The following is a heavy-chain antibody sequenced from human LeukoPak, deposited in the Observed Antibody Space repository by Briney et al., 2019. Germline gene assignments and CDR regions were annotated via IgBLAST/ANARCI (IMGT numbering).Heavy chain of an antibody. CDR3: AAIHSSSWYDY. J-gene: IGHJ4*02. Sequence: SETLSLTCTGSGGSISSYYWSWIRQPAGKGLEWIGRIYTSGSTNYNPSLKSRVTMSVDTSKNQFTLKLSSVTAADTAVYYCAAIHSSSWYDYWGQGTLVTVSS. CDR2: IYTSGST. CDR1: GGSISSYY. D-gene: IGHD6-13*01. V-gene: IGHV4-4*07.